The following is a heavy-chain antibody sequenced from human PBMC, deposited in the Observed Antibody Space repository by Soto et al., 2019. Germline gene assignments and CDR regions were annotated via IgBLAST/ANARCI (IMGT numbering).Heavy chain of an antibody. CDR2: IRSKAYGGTT. V-gene: IGHV3-49*04. J-gene: IGHJ6*02. CDR3: TRDAQIVVVPAAILAGYYYYYGMDV. CDR1: GFTFGDYA. Sequence: SLRLSCTASGFTFGDYAMSWVRQAPGKGLEWVGFIRSKAYGGTTEYAASVKGRFTISRDDSKSIAYLQMNSLKTEDTAVYYCTRDAQIVVVPAAILAGYYYYYGMDVWGQGTTVTVYS. D-gene: IGHD2-2*02.